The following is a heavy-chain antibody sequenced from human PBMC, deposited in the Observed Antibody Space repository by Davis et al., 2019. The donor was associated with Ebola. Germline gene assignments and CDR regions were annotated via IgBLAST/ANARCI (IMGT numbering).Heavy chain of an antibody. Sequence: GESLKLPCAASGFTFSGSAMHWVRQASGKGLEWVGRIRSKANSYATAYAASVKGRFTISRDDSKNTAYLQMNSLKTEDTAVYYCTRRDGGDQVWGQGTLVTVSS. CDR3: TRRDGGDQV. V-gene: IGHV3-73*01. J-gene: IGHJ4*02. CDR2: IRSKANSYAT. CDR1: GFTFSGSA. D-gene: IGHD2-21*02.